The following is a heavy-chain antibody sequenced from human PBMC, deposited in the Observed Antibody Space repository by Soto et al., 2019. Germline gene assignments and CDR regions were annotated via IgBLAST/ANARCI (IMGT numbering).Heavy chain of an antibody. Sequence: GGSLRLSCTASGFTFGDYAMSWFRQAPGKGLEWVGFIRSKAYGGTTEYAASVKGRFTISRDDSKSIAYLQMNSLKTEDTAVYYCTRGTIFGVASDAFDIWGQGTMVTVSS. CDR2: IRSKAYGGTT. D-gene: IGHD3-3*01. CDR1: GFTFGDYA. J-gene: IGHJ3*02. CDR3: TRGTIFGVASDAFDI. V-gene: IGHV3-49*03.